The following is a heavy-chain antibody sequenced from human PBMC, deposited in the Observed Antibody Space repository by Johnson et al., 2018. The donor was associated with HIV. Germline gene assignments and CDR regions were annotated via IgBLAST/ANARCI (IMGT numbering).Heavy chain of an antibody. Sequence: VQLVESGGGLVQPGRSLRLSCAASGFTFDDYAMHWVRQAPGKGLEWVSGISGSGGSTYYADSVKGRFTISRDNSKNTLFLQMNSLRAEDTAVYYCAKERYMGSTTLADAFDMWGQGTMVTVSS. CDR2: ISGSGGST. CDR1: GFTFDDYA. V-gene: IGHV3-23*04. CDR3: AKERYMGSTTLADAFDM. D-gene: IGHD1-26*01. J-gene: IGHJ3*02.